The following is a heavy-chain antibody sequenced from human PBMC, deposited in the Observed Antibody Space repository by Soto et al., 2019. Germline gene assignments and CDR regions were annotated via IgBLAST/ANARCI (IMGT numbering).Heavy chain of an antibody. CDR3: ARDPASFYYDILTGYQNWFDP. CDR2: INPYNGNT. CDR1: GYTFTSYG. Sequence: ASVKVSCKASGYTFTSYGISWVRQAPGQGLEWMAWINPYNGNTNYAQKFQGRVTMTRDTSISTAYMELSRLRSDDTAVYYCARDPASFYYDILTGYQNWFDPWGQGTLVTVSS. J-gene: IGHJ5*02. V-gene: IGHV1-18*01. D-gene: IGHD3-9*01.